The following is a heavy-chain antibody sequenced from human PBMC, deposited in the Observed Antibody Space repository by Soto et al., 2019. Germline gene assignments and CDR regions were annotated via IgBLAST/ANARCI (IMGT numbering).Heavy chain of an antibody. CDR1: GFTFGSYS. CDR3: ARCIAVAEGADY. Sequence: EVQLVESGGGLVKPGGSLRLSCAASGFTFGSYSMNWVRQAPGKGLEWVSSISSSSSYIYYADSVKGRFTISRDNAKNSLYLQMNSLRAEDTAVYYCARCIAVAEGADYWGQGTLVTVSS. CDR2: ISSSSSYI. V-gene: IGHV3-21*01. D-gene: IGHD6-19*01. J-gene: IGHJ4*02.